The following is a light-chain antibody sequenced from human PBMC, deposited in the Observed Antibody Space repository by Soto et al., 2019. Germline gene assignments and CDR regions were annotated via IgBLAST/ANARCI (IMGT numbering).Light chain of an antibody. CDR1: SSDVGGSDY. J-gene: IGLJ1*01. Sequence: QSVLTQPPSASGSPGQPVTISCTGTSSDVGGSDYVSWYQHHPDKAPKLVISDVSNRPSGVSYRFSGSKSGNTASLTISGLQAEDEAIYYCSSHTNTNSYVFGTGTKVTVL. CDR3: SSHTNTNSYV. V-gene: IGLV2-14*03. CDR2: DVS.